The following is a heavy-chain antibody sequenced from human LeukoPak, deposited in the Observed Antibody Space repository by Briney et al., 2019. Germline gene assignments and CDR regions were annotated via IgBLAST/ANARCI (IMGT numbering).Heavy chain of an antibody. CDR3: VKDAGTA. CDR1: GFTFTNYW. J-gene: IGHJ5*02. V-gene: IGHV3-7*01. Sequence: GGSLRLSCAASGFTFTNYWMSWVRQVPGKGPEWVANINQDGSVKYYLDPVKGRFTISRDNAKNSLYLQMNSLRAEDTALYYCVKDAGTAWGQGTLVTVSS. CDR2: INQDGSVK. D-gene: IGHD2-8*02.